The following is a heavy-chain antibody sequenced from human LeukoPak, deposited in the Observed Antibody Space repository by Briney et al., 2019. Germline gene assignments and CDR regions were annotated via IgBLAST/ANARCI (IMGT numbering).Heavy chain of an antibody. D-gene: IGHD6-19*01. CDR1: GFTFSSYG. J-gene: IGHJ4*02. Sequence: GGSLRLSCAASGFTFSSYGMSWVRQAPGKGLEWVSAISGSGGSTYYADSVKGRFTISRDNSKNTLYLQMNSLRAEDTAVYYCANLQGTSSGWPYYFDYWGQGTLVTVSS. V-gene: IGHV3-23*01. CDR3: ANLQGTSSGWPYYFDY. CDR2: ISGSGGST.